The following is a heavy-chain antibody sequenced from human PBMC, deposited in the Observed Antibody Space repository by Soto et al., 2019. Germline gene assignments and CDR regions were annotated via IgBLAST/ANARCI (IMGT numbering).Heavy chain of an antibody. J-gene: IGHJ5*02. D-gene: IGHD1-1*01. CDR2: IYYSGST. CDR3: ARGETYYGTTTWFDP. V-gene: IGHV4-31*03. Sequence: PSETLSLTCTVSGGSISSGGHYWNWIRQHPGKGLEWIGYIYYSGSTFYNPSLKSRVTISVDTSKNQFSLKLSAVTAADTAVYYCARGETYYGTTTWFDPWGQGTLVTVSS. CDR1: GGSISSGGHY.